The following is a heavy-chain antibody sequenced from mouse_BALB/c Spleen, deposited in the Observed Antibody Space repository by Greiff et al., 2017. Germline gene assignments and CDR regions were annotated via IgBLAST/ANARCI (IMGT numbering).Heavy chain of an antibody. V-gene: IGHV5-12-2*01. CDR1: GFTFSSYT. CDR2: ISNGGGST. J-gene: IGHJ3*01. Sequence: EVKLEESGGGLVQPGGSLKLSCAASGFTFSSYTMSWVRQTPEKRLEWVAYISNGGGSTYYPDTVKGRFTISRDNAKNTLCLQMSSLKSEDTAMYYCARRGRGFAYWGQGTLVTVSA. CDR3: ARRGRGFAY.